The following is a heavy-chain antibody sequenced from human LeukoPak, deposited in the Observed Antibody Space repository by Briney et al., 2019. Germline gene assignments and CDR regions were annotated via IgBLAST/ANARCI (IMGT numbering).Heavy chain of an antibody. Sequence: SETLSLTCTVSGGSISSYYWSWIRQPPGKGLEWIGYIYYSGSTNYNPSLKSRVTISVDTSKNQFSLKLSSVTAEDTAVYYCARERRGGSYPFDYWGQGTLVTVSS. J-gene: IGHJ4*02. CDR1: GGSISSYY. D-gene: IGHD1-26*01. V-gene: IGHV4-59*01. CDR2: IYYSGST. CDR3: ARERRGGSYPFDY.